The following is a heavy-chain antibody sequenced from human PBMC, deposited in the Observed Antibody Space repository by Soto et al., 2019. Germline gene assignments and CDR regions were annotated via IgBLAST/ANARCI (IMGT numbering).Heavy chain of an antibody. D-gene: IGHD3-10*01. CDR1: GGSISSYY. Sequence: SETLSLTCTVSGGSISSYYWSWIRQPPGKGLEWIGSIYYSGSTYYNPSLKSRVTISVDTSKNQFSLKLSSVTAADRAVYYCARRGSGSYSDYWGQGTLVTVSP. CDR3: ARRGSGSYSDY. V-gene: IGHV4-39*01. J-gene: IGHJ4*02. CDR2: IYYSGST.